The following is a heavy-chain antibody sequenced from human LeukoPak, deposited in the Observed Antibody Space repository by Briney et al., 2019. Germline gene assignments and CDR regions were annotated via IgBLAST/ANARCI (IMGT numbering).Heavy chain of an antibody. J-gene: IGHJ4*02. CDR1: GFTFSSYA. V-gene: IGHV3-48*01. CDR3: SLLAVASPQDY. Sequence: PGGSRRLSCVASGFTFSSYAMSWVGQAPGKGLDWVSDISSGGTITYYEVSVRGRFTTSRDNAKNLLYLQMHSLMAEDTAIYYCSLLAVASPQDYWGQGTLVTVSS. D-gene: IGHD6-19*01. CDR2: ISSGGTIT.